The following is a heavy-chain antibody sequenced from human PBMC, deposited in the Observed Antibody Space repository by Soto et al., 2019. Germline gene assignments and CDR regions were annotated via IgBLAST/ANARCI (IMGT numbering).Heavy chain of an antibody. Sequence: GASVKVSCKASGYTFTSYAMHWVRQAPGQRLEWMGWINAGNGNTKYSQKFQGRVTITRDTSASTAYMELSSLRSEDTAVYYCARDVSNYVYYYYGMDVWGQGTTVTVSS. D-gene: IGHD4-4*01. CDR3: ARDVSNYVYYYYGMDV. V-gene: IGHV1-3*01. CDR2: INAGNGNT. J-gene: IGHJ6*02. CDR1: GYTFTSYA.